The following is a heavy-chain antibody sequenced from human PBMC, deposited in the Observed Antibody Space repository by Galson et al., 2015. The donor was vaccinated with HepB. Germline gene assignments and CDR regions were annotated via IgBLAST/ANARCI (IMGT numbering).Heavy chain of an antibody. J-gene: IGHJ5*02. CDR1: GYTFTSYG. V-gene: IGHV1-18*04. CDR3: AREVPTVTTYWFDP. Sequence: SVKVSCKASGYTFTSYGISWVRQAPGQGLEWMGWISAYNGNTNYAQKLQGRVTMTTDTSTSTAYMELRSLRSDDTAVYYCAREVPTVTTYWFDPWGQGTLVTVSS. D-gene: IGHD4-17*01. CDR2: ISAYNGNT.